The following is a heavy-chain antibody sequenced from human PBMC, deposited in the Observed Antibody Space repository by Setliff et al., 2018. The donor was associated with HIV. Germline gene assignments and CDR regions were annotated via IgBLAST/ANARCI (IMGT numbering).Heavy chain of an antibody. D-gene: IGHD1-26*01. CDR1: GFTFSNAW. CDR3: TTDLGLGAQLLPFDY. V-gene: IGHV3-15*01. CDR2: IKSKTDGGTT. Sequence: PGGSPRLSCAASGFTFSNAWMSWVRQAPGKGLEWVGRIKSKTDGGTTDYAAPVKGRFTISRDDSKNTLYLQMNSLKTEDTAVYYCTTDLGLGAQLLPFDYWGQGTLVTVSS. J-gene: IGHJ4*02.